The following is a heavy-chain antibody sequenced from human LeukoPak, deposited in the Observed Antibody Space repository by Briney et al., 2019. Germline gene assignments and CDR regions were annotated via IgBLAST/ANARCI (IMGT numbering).Heavy chain of an antibody. V-gene: IGHV4-4*07. CDR1: GDSITSHY. CDR3: ARERAHDWYFDV. J-gene: IGHJ2*01. CDR2: IYNTGST. Sequence: PSETLSLTCTVSGDSITSHYWGWIRQPAGKGLEWIGHIYNTGSTNYNPSLNSRVTMSVDTSKNQFSLTLSSVTAADTAVYYCARERAHDWYFDVWGRGTLLAVSS.